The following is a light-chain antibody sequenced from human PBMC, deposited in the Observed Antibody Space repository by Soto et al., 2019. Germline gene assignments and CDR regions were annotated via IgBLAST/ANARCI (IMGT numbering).Light chain of an antibody. CDR2: DDS. CDR1: NIGSKS. V-gene: IGLV3-21*02. CDR3: QVWDSSSGV. J-gene: IGLJ1*01. Sequence: SYELTQPPSVSVAPGQTGRITCGGSNIGSKSVHWYQQRPGQAPVLVIYDDSDRPSGIPERFSGSNSGNTATLTISRVEAGDEADYYCQVWDSSSGVFGTGTKVTVL.